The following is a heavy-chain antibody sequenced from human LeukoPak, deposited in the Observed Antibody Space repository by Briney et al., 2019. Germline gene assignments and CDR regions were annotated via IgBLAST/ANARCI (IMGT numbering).Heavy chain of an antibody. CDR3: AKEVRWSPKDYGTDAFDI. CDR2: ISSSGSTI. CDR1: GFTFSSYE. V-gene: IGHV3-48*03. Sequence: HTGGSLRLSCTASGFTFSSYEMNWVRQAPGKGLEWVSYISSSGSTIYYADSVKGRFTISRDNSKNTLYLQMNSLRAEDTAVYYCAKEVRWSPKDYGTDAFDIWGQGTMVTVSS. J-gene: IGHJ3*02. D-gene: IGHD4-17*01.